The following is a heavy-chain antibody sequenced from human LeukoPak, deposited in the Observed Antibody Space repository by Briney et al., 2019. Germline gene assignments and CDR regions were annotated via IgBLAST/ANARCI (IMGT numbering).Heavy chain of an antibody. CDR1: GFTFSSYA. D-gene: IGHD2-15*01. CDR2: ISYDGSSK. J-gene: IGHJ3*02. CDR3: ARDRLVVVVAAKEAFDI. V-gene: IGHV3-30-3*01. Sequence: GRSLRLSCAASGFTFSSYAMHWVRQAPGKGLEWVAVISYDGSSKYYADSAKGRYTISRDNFKNTLYLQMNSLRAEDTAVYYCARDRLVVVVAAKEAFDIWGQGTMVSVSS.